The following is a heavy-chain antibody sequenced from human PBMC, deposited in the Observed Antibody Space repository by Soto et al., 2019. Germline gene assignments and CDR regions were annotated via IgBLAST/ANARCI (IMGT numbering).Heavy chain of an antibody. CDR2: INVGNGNT. J-gene: IGHJ6*02. V-gene: IGHV1-3*01. CDR1: GYIFTNYN. CDR3: ARDQGLGDV. Sequence: QVRLVQSGAEVKKPGASVKLSCKASGYIFTNYNIHWVRQAPGQRLEWMGWINVGNGNTKYSERFQGRVTNTRDTSASTAYMELSSLTSEDTGVYYCARDQGLGDVWGQGTTGTVSS. D-gene: IGHD3-16*01.